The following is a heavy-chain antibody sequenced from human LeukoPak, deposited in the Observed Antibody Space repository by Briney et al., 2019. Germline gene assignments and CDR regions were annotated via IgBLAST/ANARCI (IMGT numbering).Heavy chain of an antibody. Sequence: SETLSLTCAVYGGSFSGYYWSWIRQPPGKGLEWIGEINHSGSTNYNPSLKSRVTISVDTSKNQFSLKLSSVTAADTAVYYCASGQTYYYYYMDVWGKGTTVTISS. V-gene: IGHV4-34*01. J-gene: IGHJ6*03. CDR2: INHSGST. CDR1: GGSFSGYY. CDR3: ASGQTYYYYYMDV.